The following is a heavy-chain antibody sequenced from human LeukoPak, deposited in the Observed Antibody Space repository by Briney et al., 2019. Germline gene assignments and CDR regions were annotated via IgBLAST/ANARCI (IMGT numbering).Heavy chain of an antibody. CDR3: AKEGSWTTVTPDYFDY. Sequence: GGSLRLSCAASGFTFSSYAMSWVRQAPGKGLEWVSAISGSGGGTYYADSVKGRFTISRDNSKNALYLQMNSLRAEDTAVYYCAKEGSWTTVTPDYFDYWGQGTPVTVSS. CDR1: GFTFSSYA. D-gene: IGHD4-17*01. V-gene: IGHV3-23*01. J-gene: IGHJ4*02. CDR2: ISGSGGGT.